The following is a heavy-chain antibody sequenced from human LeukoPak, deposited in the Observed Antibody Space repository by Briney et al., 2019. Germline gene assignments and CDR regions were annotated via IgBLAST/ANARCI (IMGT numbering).Heavy chain of an antibody. V-gene: IGHV3-7*02. CDR3: ASTLDY. J-gene: IGHJ4*02. Sequence: GGSLRLSCVASKFTFSNYWMSWVRQAPGKGLEWVANIKYDESEKYYADSVKGRFTISRDNAKNSLYLQMNSLRAEDTAVYYCASTLDYWGQGTLVTVSS. CDR2: IKYDESEK. CDR1: KFTFSNYW.